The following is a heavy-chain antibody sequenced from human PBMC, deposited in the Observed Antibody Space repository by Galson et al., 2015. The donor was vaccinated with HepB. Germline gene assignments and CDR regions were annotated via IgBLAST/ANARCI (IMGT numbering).Heavy chain of an antibody. J-gene: IGHJ4*02. V-gene: IGHV4-39*02. CDR1: GVSIRNNRHY. CDR3: ARAADDSRTYLWSD. Sequence: ETLSLTCSVSGVSIRNNRHYWGWIRQSPGKGLEWLGNIYYTESTYYNPSLNGRLTVSQDKSKNHFSLNLRSVTAADTAVYYCARAADDSRTYLWSDWGQGTRVIVSS. D-gene: IGHD2-21*01. CDR2: IYYTEST.